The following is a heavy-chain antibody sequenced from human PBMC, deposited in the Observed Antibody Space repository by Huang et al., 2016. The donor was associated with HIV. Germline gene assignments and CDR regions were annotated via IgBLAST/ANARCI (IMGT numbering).Heavy chain of an antibody. D-gene: IGHD3-10*01. CDR2: IYYSGRT. Sequence: QLQLQESGPGLVKPSETLSLTCTVSGGSIRSDNYYWGWIRQPPGKGLVWVGVIYYSGRTYYNPSLKRRVTITVDTSKNHFSLRMRSVTAADTAVYYCARLPGSITMIRGVITDPYWGQGTLVTVSS. V-gene: IGHV4-39*02. J-gene: IGHJ4*02. CDR1: GGSIRSDNYY. CDR3: ARLPGSITMIRGVITDPY.